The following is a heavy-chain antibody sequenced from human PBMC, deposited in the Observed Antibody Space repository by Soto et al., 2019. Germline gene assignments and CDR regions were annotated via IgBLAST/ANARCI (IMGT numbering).Heavy chain of an antibody. Sequence: GGSLRLACAASGITFSNAWMNWVRQAPGKGLEYIGRIRSKTDGWTTEYAAPVEGRFTISRDDSKNTLYLQMGGLKTEDTAVYYCTTTRPGTNVFDNWGQGTLVTVSS. CDR1: GITFSNAW. CDR3: TTTRPGTNVFDN. J-gene: IGHJ3*02. CDR2: IRSKTDGWTT. D-gene: IGHD6-13*01. V-gene: IGHV3-15*01.